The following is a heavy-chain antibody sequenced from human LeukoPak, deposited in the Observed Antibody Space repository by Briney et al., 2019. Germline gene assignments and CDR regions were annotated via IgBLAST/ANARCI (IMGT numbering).Heavy chain of an antibody. V-gene: IGHV3-23*01. CDR3: ARVYHSTSGRAIDY. Sequence: GGSLRLSCVASGFTFSSYAMSWVRQAPGKGLEWVATIDSGGGSTHYADSVKGRFTISRDSSKNTLYLQMNSLRVEDTAVYYCARVYHSTSGRAIDYWGQGTLVTVSS. CDR2: IDSGGGST. CDR1: GFTFSSYA. D-gene: IGHD6-6*01. J-gene: IGHJ4*02.